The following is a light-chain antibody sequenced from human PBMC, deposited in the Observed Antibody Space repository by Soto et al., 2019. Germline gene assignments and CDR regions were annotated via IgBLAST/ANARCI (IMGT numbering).Light chain of an antibody. CDR2: GNS. CDR1: SSNIGAGHD. V-gene: IGLV1-40*01. Sequence: QSVLTQPPAVSGAPGQRVTISCTGSSSNIGAGHDVHWFQQLPGTAPKLLIYGNSDRPSGVPDRFSGSKSGTSASLAITGLQAEDEADYSCQSFDNSLSGFWVFGGGTKVTVL. J-gene: IGLJ3*02. CDR3: QSFDNSLSGFWV.